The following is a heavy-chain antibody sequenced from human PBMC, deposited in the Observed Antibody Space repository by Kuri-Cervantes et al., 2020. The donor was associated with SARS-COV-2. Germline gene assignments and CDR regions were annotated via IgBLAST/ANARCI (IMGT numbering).Heavy chain of an antibody. J-gene: IGHJ4*02. CDR3: ARAASAVVTPEGLAY. D-gene: IGHD4-23*01. CDR2: ISSTGSVI. Sequence: GESLKISCEASGFTFSRFEMSWVRQAPGKGLEWVSYISSTGSVIYYADSVKGRFTISRDNANNSLFLQMTSLRAEDTAVYYCARAASAVVTPEGLAYWGQGTLVTVSS. V-gene: IGHV3-48*03. CDR1: GFTFSRFE.